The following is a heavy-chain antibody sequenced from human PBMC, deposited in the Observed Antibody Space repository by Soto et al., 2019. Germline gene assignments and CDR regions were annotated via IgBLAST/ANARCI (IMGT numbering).Heavy chain of an antibody. CDR1: GFTFSTYA. Sequence: EVQLLESGGGLVQPGGSLRLSCAASGFTFSTYAMSWVRQAPGKGLEWVSGISGSGGSTYYADSVKGRFTISRDNSNNTRYLQMSRLRAEDTAVYYWAKDRKSGSGWYWDYWGQGTLVTVSS. V-gene: IGHV3-23*01. J-gene: IGHJ4*02. CDR2: ISGSGGST. D-gene: IGHD6-19*01. CDR3: AKDRKSGSGWYWDY.